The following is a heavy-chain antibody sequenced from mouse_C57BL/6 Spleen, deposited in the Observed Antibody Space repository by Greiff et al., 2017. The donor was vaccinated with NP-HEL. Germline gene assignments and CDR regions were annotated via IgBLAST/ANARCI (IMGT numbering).Heavy chain of an antibody. V-gene: IGHV5-4*01. CDR3: ARAAQATPGSFDY. D-gene: IGHD3-2*02. Sequence: DVQLVESGGGLVKPGGSLKLSCAASGFTFSSYAMSWVRQTPEKRLEWVATISDGGSYTYYPDNVKGRFTISRDNAKNNLYLQMSHLKSEDTAMYYCARAAQATPGSFDYGGQGTTLTVSS. J-gene: IGHJ2*01. CDR1: GFTFSSYA. CDR2: ISDGGSYT.